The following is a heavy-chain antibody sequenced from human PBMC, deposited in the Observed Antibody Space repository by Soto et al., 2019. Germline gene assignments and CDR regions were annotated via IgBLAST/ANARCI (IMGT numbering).Heavy chain of an antibody. CDR3: AKGNEQQLIRSGFDV. Sequence: QPGGSLRLSCAASGFTFNAYTLHWVRQAPGKGLEHVSAISSNGSFTYYTNSAKGRFTISRDNSKNTLYLQMGSLRVEDLAVYYCAKGNEQQLIRSGFDVWGQGTMVTVSS. D-gene: IGHD6-13*01. J-gene: IGHJ3*01. V-gene: IGHV3-64*01. CDR1: GFTFNAYT. CDR2: ISSNGSFT.